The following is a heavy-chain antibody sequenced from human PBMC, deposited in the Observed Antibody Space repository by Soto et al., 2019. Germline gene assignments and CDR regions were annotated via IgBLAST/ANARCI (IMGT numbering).Heavy chain of an antibody. J-gene: IGHJ4*02. V-gene: IGHV4-31*02. CDR1: GGSITTGGSY. D-gene: IGHD2-2*02. CDR3: ARARFQVLYGKPYFDS. Sequence: NPSETLSLTCTVSGGSITTGGSYWSWIRQHPGKGLEWIGNIYHSGNTYYNPSLKSRLTISVDTSKNHFSLMVDSVTAAHTAVYYCARARFQVLYGKPYFDSWGQGTLVTVSS. CDR2: IYHSGNT.